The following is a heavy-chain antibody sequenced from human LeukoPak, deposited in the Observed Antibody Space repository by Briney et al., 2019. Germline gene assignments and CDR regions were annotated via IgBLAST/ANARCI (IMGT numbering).Heavy chain of an antibody. Sequence: SVKVSCKASGGTFSSYAISWVRQAPGQGLEWMGGIIPIFGTANYAQKFQGRVTITADKSTSTAYMELSSLRSEDTAVYYCAREYCSSTSCNFDYWGQGTLVTVSS. V-gene: IGHV1-69*06. CDR3: AREYCSSTSCNFDY. CDR2: IIPIFGTA. J-gene: IGHJ4*02. D-gene: IGHD2-2*01. CDR1: GGTFSSYA.